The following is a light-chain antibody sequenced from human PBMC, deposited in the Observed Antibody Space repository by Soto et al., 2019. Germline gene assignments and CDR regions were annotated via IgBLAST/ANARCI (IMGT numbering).Light chain of an antibody. CDR3: QQRRTWPPLT. CDR2: DAS. V-gene: IGKV3-11*01. CDR1: QSVSNF. J-gene: IGKJ4*01. Sequence: EIVLTQSPATLSLSPGERATLSCRAIQSVSNFLAWYQQKPGQAPRLLIYDASTRATGIPARFSGSGSGTDFALTISSLVPEDFAIYYCQQRRTWPPLTFGGGTKVEIK.